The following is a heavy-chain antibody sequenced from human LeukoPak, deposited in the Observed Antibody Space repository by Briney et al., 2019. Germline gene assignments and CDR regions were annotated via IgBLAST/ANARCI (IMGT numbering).Heavy chain of an antibody. CDR1: GGLISRIEYY. CDR2: IYHTGTT. CDR3: ASVSVWELATHSGGSFDY. V-gene: IGHV4-30-4*01. J-gene: IGHJ4*02. D-gene: IGHD1-26*01. Sequence: SQTQSLTCTVSGGLISRIEYYWSWIRQSPVKGLEWLGHIYHTGTTLYSPHLNNRLTVSVDSSRNQFSLTLNSVTAADTAVYYCASVSVWELATHSGGSFDYWGRGILVTVSS.